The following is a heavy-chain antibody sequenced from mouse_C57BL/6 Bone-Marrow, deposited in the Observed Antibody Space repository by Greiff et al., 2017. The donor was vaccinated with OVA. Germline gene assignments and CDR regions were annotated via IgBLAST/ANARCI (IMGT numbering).Heavy chain of an antibody. CDR1: GFTFSSYA. J-gene: IGHJ1*03. CDR2: ISDGGSYT. Sequence: EVKLVESGGGLVKPGGSLKLSCAASGFTFSSYAMSWVRQTPEKRLEWVATISDGGSYTYYPDNVKGRFTFSRDNAKNNLYLQMSNLKSEDTAMYYCARARPRGYFDVWGTGTTVTVSS. CDR3: ARARPRGYFDV. V-gene: IGHV5-4*03.